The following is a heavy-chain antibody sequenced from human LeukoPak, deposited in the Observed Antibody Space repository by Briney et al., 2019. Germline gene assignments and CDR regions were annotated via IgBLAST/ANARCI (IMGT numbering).Heavy chain of an antibody. CDR1: GFSFSSYW. V-gene: IGHV3-7*01. CDR3: ARLSAYYYGSYFYYYMDV. CDR2: IRQDESER. J-gene: IGHJ6*03. D-gene: IGHD3-10*01. Sequence: GGSLRLSCEGSGFSFSSYWMTLVRQLPGKGPEWVANIRQDESERYFADSVKGRFTISRDNAKKSVYLHMSSLRAEDTALYYCARLSAYYYGSYFYYYMDVWGKGTTVTVSS.